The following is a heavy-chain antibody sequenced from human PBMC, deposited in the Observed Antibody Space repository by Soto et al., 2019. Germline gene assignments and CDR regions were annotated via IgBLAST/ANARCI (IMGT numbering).Heavy chain of an antibody. D-gene: IGHD6-13*01. V-gene: IGHV4-39*01. Sequence: PSDTLXLTCTVYGGSISSSIYYWGWIRQPPGKGLEWIGSIYYSGSTYYNPSLKSRVTISVDTSKNQFSLKLSSVTAADTAVYYCARLIAATARYYYYYYYMDVWGKGTTVTVSS. CDR2: IYYSGST. CDR1: GGSISSSIYY. CDR3: ARLIAATARYYYYYYYMDV. J-gene: IGHJ6*03.